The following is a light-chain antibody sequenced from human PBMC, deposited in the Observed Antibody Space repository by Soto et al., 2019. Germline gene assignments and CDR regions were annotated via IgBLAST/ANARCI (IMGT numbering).Light chain of an antibody. CDR3: CSYAGSYV. CDR1: SSDVGSYNL. J-gene: IGLJ1*01. Sequence: QSVLTQPASVSGSPGQSITISCTGTSSDVGSYNLVSWYQKHPGKAPKLMIYEVSKRPSGVSNRISGSKSGNTASLTISGLQAEDEADYYCCSYAGSYVFGTGTKVTVL. CDR2: EVS. V-gene: IGLV2-23*02.